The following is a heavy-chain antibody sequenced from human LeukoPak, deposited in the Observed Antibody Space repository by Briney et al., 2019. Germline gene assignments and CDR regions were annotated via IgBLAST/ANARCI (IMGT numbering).Heavy chain of an antibody. V-gene: IGHV1-2*02. D-gene: IGHD3-9*01. CDR1: GYTFTGYY. Sequence: ASVKVSCKASGYTFTGYYMHWVRQAPGQGLEWMGWINPNSGGTNYAQKFQGRVTMTRDTSISTAYMELSRLRSDDTAVYYCAREDYDILTGSGNWFDPWGQGTLVTVSS. CDR2: INPNSGGT. J-gene: IGHJ5*02. CDR3: AREDYDILTGSGNWFDP.